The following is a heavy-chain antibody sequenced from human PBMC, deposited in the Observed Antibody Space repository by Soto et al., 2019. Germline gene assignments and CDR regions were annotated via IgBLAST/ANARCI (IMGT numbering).Heavy chain of an antibody. CDR1: NGYINSGGFY. D-gene: IGHD6-13*01. V-gene: IGHV4-31*01. Sequence: QVQLQESGPGLLKPSQTLSITCNVSNGYINSGGFYWSCIRQHPGKGLEWIGYIFHSGSTLYNPSLNSPVSLSAATSKNHLSLTLRSVTAADTAVYYCARGGIAGHWFDPWGQGILVTVSS. CDR2: IFHSGST. J-gene: IGHJ5*02. CDR3: ARGGIAGHWFDP.